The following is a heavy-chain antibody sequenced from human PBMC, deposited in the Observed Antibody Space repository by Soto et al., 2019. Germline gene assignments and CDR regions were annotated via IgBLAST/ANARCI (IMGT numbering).Heavy chain of an antibody. CDR3: ARGFSTGPFQY. CDR1: GGSFNDHY. CDR2: TTHSRRT. D-gene: IGHD2-2*01. V-gene: IGHV4-34*01. Sequence: SETLSLTCAVYGGSFNDHYWTWIRQPPGKGLEWLGETTHSRRTTYTPSLKSRLSILVDTSKNQFSLVLMSVTAADTAVYYCARGFSTGPFQYWGQGTLVTVSS. J-gene: IGHJ4*01.